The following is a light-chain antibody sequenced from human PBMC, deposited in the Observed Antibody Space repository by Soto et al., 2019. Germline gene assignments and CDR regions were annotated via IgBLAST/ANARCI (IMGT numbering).Light chain of an antibody. Sequence: QSALTQPPSVSGAPGKRVTISCTGSSSNIGAGYDVHWYQQLPGTAPKLLIYGNSNRPSGVPDRFSGSKSGTSASLAITGLQAEDEADYYCQSYDSSLSALYVFGTGTKLTVL. V-gene: IGLV1-40*01. J-gene: IGLJ1*01. CDR1: SSNIGAGYD. CDR3: QSYDSSLSALYV. CDR2: GNS.